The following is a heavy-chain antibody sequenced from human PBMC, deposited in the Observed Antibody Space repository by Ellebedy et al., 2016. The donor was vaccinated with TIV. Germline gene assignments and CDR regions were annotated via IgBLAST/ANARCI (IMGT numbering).Heavy chain of an antibody. Sequence: GESLKISCTGSGFIFYVYGMHWVRQAPGKGLLWVSQITNDGSESTYADSVQGRFTVSSDTAKDTLYLQMDSLRVEDTAVYYCASDGVVLIAATLDYWGQGTLVTVSS. CDR3: ASDGVVLIAATLDY. CDR1: GFIFYVYG. D-gene: IGHD2-15*01. V-gene: IGHV3-74*01. J-gene: IGHJ4*02. CDR2: ITNDGSES.